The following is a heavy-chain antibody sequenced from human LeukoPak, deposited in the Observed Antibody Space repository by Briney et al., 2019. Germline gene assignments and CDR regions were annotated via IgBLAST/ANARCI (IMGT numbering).Heavy chain of an antibody. CDR2: ISYDGSNK. Sequence: PGRSLRLSCAASGFTFSSYAMHWVRQAPGKGLEWVAVISYDGSNKYYADSVKGRFTISRDNSENTLYLQMNSLRAEDTAVYYCARVEEPGIAVAGSRAMDVWGKGTTVTVSS. V-gene: IGHV3-30*04. D-gene: IGHD6-19*01. J-gene: IGHJ6*04. CDR1: GFTFSSYA. CDR3: ARVEEPGIAVAGSRAMDV.